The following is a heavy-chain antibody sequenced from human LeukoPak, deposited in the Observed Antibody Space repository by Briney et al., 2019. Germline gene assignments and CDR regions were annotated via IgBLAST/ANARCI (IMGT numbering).Heavy chain of an antibody. D-gene: IGHD3-9*01. CDR2: INHSGST. V-gene: IGHV4-34*01. CDR3: ARGRVYHDILTGYYTNWFDP. CDR1: GGPFSGYY. J-gene: IGHJ5*02. Sequence: SETLSLTCAVYGGPFSGYYWSWIRQPPGKGLEWIGEINHSGSTNYNPSLKSRVTISVDTSKNQFSLKLSSVTAADTAVYYCARGRVYHDILTGYYTNWFDPWGQGTLVTVSS.